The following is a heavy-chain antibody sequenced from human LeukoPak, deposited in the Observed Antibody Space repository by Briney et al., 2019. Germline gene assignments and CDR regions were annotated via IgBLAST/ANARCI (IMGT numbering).Heavy chain of an antibody. Sequence: GESLKISCKGSGYSFTSYWIGWVRQMPGKGLEWMGIIYPGDSDTRYSPSFQGQVTISADKSISTAYLQWSSLKASDTAMYYCAREGKYSSGWYPDAFDIWGQGTMVTVSS. V-gene: IGHV5-51*01. CDR1: GYSFTSYW. D-gene: IGHD6-19*01. J-gene: IGHJ3*02. CDR2: IYPGDSDT. CDR3: AREGKYSSGWYPDAFDI.